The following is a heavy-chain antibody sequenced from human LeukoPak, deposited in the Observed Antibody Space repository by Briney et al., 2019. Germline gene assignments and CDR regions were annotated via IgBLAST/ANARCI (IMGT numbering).Heavy chain of an antibody. CDR1: GGSISTYY. V-gene: IGHV4-59*08. J-gene: IGHJ4*02. CDR3: ARQNRAYYYGSGSSTLYYFDY. Sequence: SETLSLTCTVSGGSISTYYWNWIRQPPGKGLEWIGYIYYSGTTNYNPSLKSRVTISVDTSKNQFSLKLSSVTAADTAVYYCARQNRAYYYGSGSSTLYYFDYWGQGTLVTVSS. CDR2: IYYSGTT. D-gene: IGHD3-10*01.